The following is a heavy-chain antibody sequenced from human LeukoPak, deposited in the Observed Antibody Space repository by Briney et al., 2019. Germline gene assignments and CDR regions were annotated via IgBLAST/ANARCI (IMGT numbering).Heavy chain of an antibody. CDR2: IYHSGST. V-gene: IGHV4-59*04. D-gene: IGHD3-3*01. Sequence: SETLSLTCTVSGGSISSYYWSWIRQPPGKGLEWIGYIYHSGSTYYNPSLKSRVTISVDRSKNQFSLKLSSVTAADTAVYYCAGTVPTYYDFWSGSTSDDAFDIWGQGTMVTVSS. CDR1: GGSISSYY. CDR3: AGTVPTYYDFWSGSTSDDAFDI. J-gene: IGHJ3*02.